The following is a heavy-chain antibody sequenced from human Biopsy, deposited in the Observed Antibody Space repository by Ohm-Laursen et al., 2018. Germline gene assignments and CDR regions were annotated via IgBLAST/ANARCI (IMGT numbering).Heavy chain of an antibody. CDR2: LRGSGGTT. CDR3: AKTFHGSSFLYDY. Sequence: SLRLSCAASGFTFSSSGMSWVRQAPGKGLEWVSVLRGSGGTTYYADSLKGRFITSRDNSKNTLYLQMNSLTAEDTAVYYCAKTFHGSSFLYDYWGQGTLVTVSS. CDR1: GFTFSSSG. D-gene: IGHD2-15*01. J-gene: IGHJ4*02. V-gene: IGHV3-23*01.